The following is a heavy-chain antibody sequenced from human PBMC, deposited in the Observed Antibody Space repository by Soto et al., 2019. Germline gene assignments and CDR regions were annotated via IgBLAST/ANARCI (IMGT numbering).Heavy chain of an antibody. CDR3: ARGWGYDSNDYYYAY. J-gene: IGHJ4*02. D-gene: IGHD3-22*01. V-gene: IGHV1-69*01. CDR2: IIPIFGTA. CDR1: GGTFSRHA. Sequence: QVQLVQSGAEVRKPGSSVKVSCKASGGTFSRHAISWVRQAPGQGLDWMGGIIPIFGTANHAQKFQGRVTLIADESTSTVYMELSSLRSEDTAMYYCARGWGYDSNDYYYAYWGQGTLVIVSS.